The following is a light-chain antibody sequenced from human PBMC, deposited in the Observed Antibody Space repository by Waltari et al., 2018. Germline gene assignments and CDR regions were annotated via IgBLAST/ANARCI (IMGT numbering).Light chain of an antibody. J-gene: IGKJ4*01. CDR2: GAS. CDR1: QSVRTN. V-gene: IGKV3-15*01. CDR3: QQYYVWPPIT. Sequence: VLLTQSPASLSVSPGDTVILSCRASQSVRTNLVWYQQKAGQAPRTLIYGASTRASGVPSRFSGSGSEPDFTLIISSLQSEDAAVYFCQQYYVWPPITFGGGTKLEI.